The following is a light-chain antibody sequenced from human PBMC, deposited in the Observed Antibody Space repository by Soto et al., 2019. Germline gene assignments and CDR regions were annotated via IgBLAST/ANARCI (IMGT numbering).Light chain of an antibody. CDR2: GAS. CDR3: QQYDNWPQT. CDR1: QSVSSS. V-gene: IGKV3-15*01. Sequence: ESVFTQSPATLSLSPGERATLSCRARQSVSSSLAWYQQKPGQAPRLLIYGASTRATGIPARFSGSGSGTDFTLTISSLQSEDFAVYYCQQYDNWPQTFGQGTKVDIK. J-gene: IGKJ1*01.